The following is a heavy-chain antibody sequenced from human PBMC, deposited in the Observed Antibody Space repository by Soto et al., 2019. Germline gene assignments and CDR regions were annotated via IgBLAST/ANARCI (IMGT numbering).Heavy chain of an antibody. D-gene: IGHD3-22*01. CDR3: AMYGGYYDSSGYYYGSVFDY. J-gene: IGHJ4*02. CDR2: ISAYNGNT. Sequence: QVQLVQSGAEVKKPGASVKVSCKASGYTFTSYGISWVRQAPGQGLEWMGWISAYNGNTNYAQKLQGRVTMTTDTSTSTAYMELRSLISDETAVYYCAMYGGYYDSSGYYYGSVFDYWGQGTLVTVSS. CDR1: GYTFTSYG. V-gene: IGHV1-18*01.